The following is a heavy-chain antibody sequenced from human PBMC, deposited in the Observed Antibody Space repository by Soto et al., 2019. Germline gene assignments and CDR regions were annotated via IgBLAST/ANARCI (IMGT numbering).Heavy chain of an antibody. D-gene: IGHD2-2*01. V-gene: IGHV4-31*03. CDR2: IYYSGST. J-gene: IGHJ5*02. CDR1: GGSISSGGYY. CDR3: AKAVPAAIFWFDP. Sequence: QVQLQESGPGLVKPSQTLSLTCTVSGGSISSGGYYWSWIRQHPGKGLEWIGYIYYSGSTYYNPSLQSRVTISVDPSKNQFSLKLSSVTAADTAVYYCAKAVPAAIFWFDPWGQGTLVTVSS.